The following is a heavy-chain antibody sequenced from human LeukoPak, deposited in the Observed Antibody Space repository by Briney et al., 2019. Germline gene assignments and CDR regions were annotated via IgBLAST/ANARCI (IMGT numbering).Heavy chain of an antibody. J-gene: IGHJ2*01. D-gene: IGHD4-17*01. Sequence: SQTLSLTCAVSGGSISSDGYSWSWIRQPPGKGLEWIGYIYPSGSTYYNSSLKSRVIISVDRSKNQFTLNLSSVTAADTAVYFCARGDYGDLYWYFDPWGRGTLVTVSS. CDR1: GGSISSDGYS. V-gene: IGHV4-30-2*01. CDR2: IYPSGST. CDR3: ARGDYGDLYWYFDP.